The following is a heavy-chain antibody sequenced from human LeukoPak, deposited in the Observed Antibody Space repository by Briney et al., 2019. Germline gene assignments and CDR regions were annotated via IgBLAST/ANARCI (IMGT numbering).Heavy chain of an antibody. CDR2: IYYSGST. CDR3: VRHPRGGPYFDY. CDR1: GGSVSSANYY. J-gene: IGHJ4*02. Sequence: SSETLSLTCSVSGGSVSSANYYWSLVRQPPGKGLEWIGYIYYSGSTTYNPSLKSRVTISVDTSKNQFSLKLTSVTAADTGVYYCVRHPRGGPYFDYWGQGTLVTVSS. D-gene: IGHD3-16*01. V-gene: IGHV4-61*01.